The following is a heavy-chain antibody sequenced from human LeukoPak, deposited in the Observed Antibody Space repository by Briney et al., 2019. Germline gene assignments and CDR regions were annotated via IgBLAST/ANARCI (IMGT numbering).Heavy chain of an antibody. D-gene: IGHD6-13*01. V-gene: IGHV4-30-4*08. CDR3: VRGLDSSSYVDS. CDR1: GGSISSSSYY. CDR2: IYYSGST. Sequence: SETLSLTFTVSGGSISSSSYYWGWIRQPPGKGLEWIGYIYYSGSTYYSPSLKSRLIMSVDTSKNQFSLKLSFVTAADTALYYCVRGLDSSSYVDSWGQGTLVTVSS. J-gene: IGHJ4*02.